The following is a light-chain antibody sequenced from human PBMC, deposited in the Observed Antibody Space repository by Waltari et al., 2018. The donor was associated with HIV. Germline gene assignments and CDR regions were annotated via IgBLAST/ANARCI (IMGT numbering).Light chain of an antibody. CDR3: NSYTNNIPLV. Sequence: QSALTQPASVSGSPGQSITISCTGTSSDVGTYNYVSWYQQYPGKAPKLLIYNVSNRPSGFSNRFHGSKSDNTASLTIPGLKAEDEADYFCNSYTNNIPLVFGTGTKVTVL. V-gene: IGLV2-14*03. J-gene: IGLJ1*01. CDR2: NVS. CDR1: SSDVGTYNY.